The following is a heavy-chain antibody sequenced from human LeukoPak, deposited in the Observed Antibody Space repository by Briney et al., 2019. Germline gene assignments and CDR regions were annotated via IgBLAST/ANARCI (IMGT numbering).Heavy chain of an antibody. CDR1: GFPFSSNY. CDR3: ARDLDYSNGFDY. D-gene: IGHD4-11*01. CDR2: IYSGGST. J-gene: IGHJ4*02. Sequence: GSLSLSCAASGFPFSSNYMSRVRQAPGKGLEWVSVIYSGGSTYYADSVKGRFTISRDNSKNTLYLQMNSLRAEDTAVYYCARDLDYSNGFDYWGQGTLVTVSS. V-gene: IGHV3-66*01.